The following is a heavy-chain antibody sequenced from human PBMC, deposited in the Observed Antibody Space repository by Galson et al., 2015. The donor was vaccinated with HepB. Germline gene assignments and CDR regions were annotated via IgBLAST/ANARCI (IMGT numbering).Heavy chain of an antibody. Sequence: SLRLSCAASGFTFSSYGMHWVRQAPGKGLEWVAVISYDGSNKYYADSVKGRFTISRDNSKNTLYLQMNSLRAEDTAVYHCAKDRGWDNWNGPAGYWGQGTLVTVSS. CDR1: GFTFSSYG. D-gene: IGHD1-1*01. CDR3: AKDRGWDNWNGPAGY. J-gene: IGHJ4*02. V-gene: IGHV3-30*18. CDR2: ISYDGSNK.